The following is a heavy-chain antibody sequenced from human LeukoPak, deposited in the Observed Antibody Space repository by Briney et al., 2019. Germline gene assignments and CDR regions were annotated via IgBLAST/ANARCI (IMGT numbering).Heavy chain of an antibody. CDR2: IGSSSSYI. V-gene: IGHV3-21*01. CDR3: ARGGGLFDY. J-gene: IGHJ4*02. CDR1: GFTFSSYS. Sequence: GGSLRLSCAASGFTFSSYSMNWVRQAPGKGLEWVSSIGSSSSYIYYADSMKGRFTISRDNAKNSLYLQMNSLRAEDTAVYYCARGGGLFDYWGQGTLVTVSS. D-gene: IGHD3/OR15-3a*01.